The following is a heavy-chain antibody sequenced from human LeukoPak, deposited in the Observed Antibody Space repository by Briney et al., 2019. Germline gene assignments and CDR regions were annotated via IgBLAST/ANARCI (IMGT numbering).Heavy chain of an antibody. D-gene: IGHD1-26*01. CDR1: GGSFSGYY. Sequence: SETLSLTCAVYGGSFSGYYWSWIRQPPGKGLEWIGEINHSGSTNYNPSLKSRVTISVDKSKNQFSLKLSSVTAADTAVYYCARDGAIHDAFDIWGQGTMVTVSS. V-gene: IGHV4-34*01. CDR2: INHSGST. CDR3: ARDGAIHDAFDI. J-gene: IGHJ3*02.